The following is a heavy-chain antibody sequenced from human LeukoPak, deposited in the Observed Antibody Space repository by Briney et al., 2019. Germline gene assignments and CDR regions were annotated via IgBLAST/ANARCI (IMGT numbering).Heavy chain of an antibody. Sequence: GGSLRLSCAASGFTFSNSDMSWVRRAPGKGLEWVSAMNGSGDRTYYADSVKGRFTISRDNAKNSLYLQMNSLRAEDTAVYYCARVSGYSDSSGYSYYFDYWGQGTLVTVSS. CDR2: MNGSGDRT. D-gene: IGHD3-22*01. V-gene: IGHV3-23*01. CDR1: GFTFSNSD. CDR3: ARVSGYSDSSGYSYYFDY. J-gene: IGHJ4*02.